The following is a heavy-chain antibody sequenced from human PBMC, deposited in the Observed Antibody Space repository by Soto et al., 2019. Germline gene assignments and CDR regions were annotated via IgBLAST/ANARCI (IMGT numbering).Heavy chain of an antibody. V-gene: IGHV3-30*03. J-gene: IGHJ4*02. CDR3: ARPGGSYDPMTLAPDY. Sequence: GGSLRLSCAASGFTFSSFGMHWVRQAPGKGLEWVTLISYDGSNKFYADSVKGRFTISRDNSKNTLYLQMNSLRAEDTAVYYCARPGGSYDPMTLAPDYWGQGTLVTVSS. CDR1: GFTFSSFG. CDR2: ISYDGSNK. D-gene: IGHD1-26*01.